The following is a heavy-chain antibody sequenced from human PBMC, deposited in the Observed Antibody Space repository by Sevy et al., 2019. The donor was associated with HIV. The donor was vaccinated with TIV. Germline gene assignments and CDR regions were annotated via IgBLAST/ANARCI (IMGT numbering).Heavy chain of an antibody. CDR3: ARDGVDV. J-gene: IGHJ6*04. Sequence: GGSLRLSCAASGFTFSSYAMHLVRQAPGKGLEWVAVISYDGSNKYYADSVKGRFTISRDNSKNTLYLQMNSLRAEDTAVYYCARDGVDVWGKGTTVTVSS. V-gene: IGHV3-30-3*01. D-gene: IGHD3-16*01. CDR1: GFTFSSYA. CDR2: ISYDGSNK.